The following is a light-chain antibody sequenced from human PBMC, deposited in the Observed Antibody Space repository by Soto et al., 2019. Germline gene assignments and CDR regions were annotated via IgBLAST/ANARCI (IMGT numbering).Light chain of an antibody. J-gene: IGKJ1*01. CDR1: HSISSS. V-gene: IGKV3-15*01. CDR2: GVS. CDR3: QQYDYWPRT. Sequence: EVVMTQSPATLSVPPGESATLSCRASHSISSSKLAWYQQNPGQAPRLLLFGVSNRATGIPARFSGSGSGTEFSLTISSLQSEDFAVYYCQQYDYWPRTFGQGTKV.